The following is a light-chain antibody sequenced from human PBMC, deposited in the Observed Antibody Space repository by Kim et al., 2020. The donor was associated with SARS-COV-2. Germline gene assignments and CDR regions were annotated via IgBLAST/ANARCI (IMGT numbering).Light chain of an antibody. V-gene: IGLV1-40*01. J-gene: IGLJ3*02. Sequence: QRVTISCTGSSSNIGADHHVHWYQHLPGTAPKLLIFIDSNRPSGVPDRFSGSKSGTSASLAITGLQAEDEATYYCQSYDSSLSGWVFGGGTRLTVL. CDR1: SSNIGADHH. CDR3: QSYDSSLSGWV. CDR2: IDS.